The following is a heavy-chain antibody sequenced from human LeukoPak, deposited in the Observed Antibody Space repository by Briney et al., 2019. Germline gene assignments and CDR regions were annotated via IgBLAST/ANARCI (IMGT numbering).Heavy chain of an antibody. CDR2: ISYSAATT. V-gene: IGHV3-23*01. D-gene: IGHD3-10*01. Sequence: PGGSLRLSCAASGFTFNTYAMSWVRQAPGKGLKWVSDISYSAATTYYADSVKGRFTISRDNSRNTLYLQMNSLRAEDTAVYYCAKDRLWFGESSWFDPWGQGTLVTVSS. J-gene: IGHJ5*02. CDR3: AKDRLWFGESSWFDP. CDR1: GFTFNTYA.